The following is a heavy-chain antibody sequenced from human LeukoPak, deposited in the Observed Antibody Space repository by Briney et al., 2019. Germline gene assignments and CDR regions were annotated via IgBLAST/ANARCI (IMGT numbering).Heavy chain of an antibody. Sequence: GGSLRLSCAASGFSFTDYYMSWIRQAPGKGLERVSYISSSGSTIYYVDSVKGRFTISRDNAKNSLYLQMDSLRAEDTAVYYCAKDQNYYDSSGYYYGLFRYWGQGTLVTVSS. CDR2: ISSSGSTI. D-gene: IGHD3-22*01. CDR3: AKDQNYYDSSGYYYGLFRY. V-gene: IGHV3-11*01. CDR1: GFSFTDYY. J-gene: IGHJ4*02.